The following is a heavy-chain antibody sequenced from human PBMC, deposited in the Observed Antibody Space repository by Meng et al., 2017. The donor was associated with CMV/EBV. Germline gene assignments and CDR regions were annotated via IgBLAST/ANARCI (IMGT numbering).Heavy chain of an antibody. Sequence: VQLVESGAEVKKPGAPGTVSRKASGYTFTGYYMHWVRQAPGQGLEWLGWINPNSGGTNYAQKFQGRVTMTRDTSISTAYMELSRLRSDDTAVYYCARQHNSSSWIINWFDPWGQGTLVTVSS. J-gene: IGHJ5*02. V-gene: IGHV1-2*02. CDR1: GYTFTGYY. CDR3: ARQHNSSSWIINWFDP. D-gene: IGHD6-13*01. CDR2: INPNSGGT.